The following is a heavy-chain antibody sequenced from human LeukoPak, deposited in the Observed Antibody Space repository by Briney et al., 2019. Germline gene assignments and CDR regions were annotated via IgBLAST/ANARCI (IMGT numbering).Heavy chain of an antibody. J-gene: IGHJ4*02. V-gene: IGHV1-46*01. Sequence: ASVKVSCKASGYTFTSYYMHWVRQAPGQGLEWMGIINPSGGSASYAQKFQGRVTMTRDTSTSTVYMELSSLRSEDTAVYYCARVEGLTATVTDWGQGTLVTVSS. D-gene: IGHD5-18*01. CDR2: INPSGGSA. CDR3: ARVEGLTATVTD. CDR1: GYTFTSYY.